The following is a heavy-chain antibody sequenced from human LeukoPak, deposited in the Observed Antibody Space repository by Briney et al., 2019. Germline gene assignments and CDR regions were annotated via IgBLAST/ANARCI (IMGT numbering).Heavy chain of an antibody. D-gene: IGHD3-10*01. V-gene: IGHV4-39*07. Sequence: SETLSLTCSVSGGSITTSDYYWAWIRQSPGKGLEWIGSMYSTGLTNYNPSLKSRVTISVDTSKNQFSLKLSSVTAADTAVYYCARGGYYGSGNDFRFDPWGQGTLVTVSS. CDR1: GGSITTSDYY. CDR2: MYSTGLT. J-gene: IGHJ5*02. CDR3: ARGGYYGSGNDFRFDP.